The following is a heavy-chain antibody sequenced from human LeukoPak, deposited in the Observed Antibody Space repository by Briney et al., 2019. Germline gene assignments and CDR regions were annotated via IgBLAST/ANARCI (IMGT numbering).Heavy chain of an antibody. CDR3: AKGLSFNYNYFDD. D-gene: IGHD4-11*01. CDR2: VNSGGGSK. J-gene: IGHJ4*02. CDR1: GFIFSNHA. Sequence: PGGSLRLSCAASGFIFSNHAMNWVRQAPGKGLEWVAGVNSGGGSKYYTDSVKGRFTISRDSSKSTLYLQMSSLRADDSALYVCAKGLSFNYNYFDDWGQGALVTVSS. V-gene: IGHV3-23*01.